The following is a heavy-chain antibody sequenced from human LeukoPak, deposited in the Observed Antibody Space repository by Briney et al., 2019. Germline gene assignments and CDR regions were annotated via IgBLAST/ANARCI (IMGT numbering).Heavy chain of an antibody. Sequence: PSQTLSLTCTVSGGSISSGGYYWSWIRQPPGKGLEWIGYIYHSGSTYYNPSLKSRVTISVDRSKNQFSLKLSSVTAADTAVYYCARYKRRECSSTSCYSDAFDILGQGTMVTVSS. V-gene: IGHV4-30-2*01. CDR1: GGSISSGGYY. J-gene: IGHJ3*02. CDR3: ARYKRRECSSTSCYSDAFDI. CDR2: IYHSGST. D-gene: IGHD2-2*01.